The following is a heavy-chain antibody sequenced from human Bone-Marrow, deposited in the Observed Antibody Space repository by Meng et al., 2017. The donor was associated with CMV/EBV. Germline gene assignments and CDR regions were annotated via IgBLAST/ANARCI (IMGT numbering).Heavy chain of an antibody. V-gene: IGHV1-2*02. CDR1: GYLFTAYY. Sequence: QVQLVQSGAEVKKPGASVKVSCKASGYLFTAYYLHWVRQAPGQGLEWMGWINPNSGGTIYAQRFQGRVTMTRDTSITTVYMELRWLRSDDTAVYYCAWGSETYYFDYWGQGTLVTVSS. D-gene: IGHD3-16*01. CDR2: INPNSGGT. J-gene: IGHJ4*02. CDR3: AWGSETYYFDY.